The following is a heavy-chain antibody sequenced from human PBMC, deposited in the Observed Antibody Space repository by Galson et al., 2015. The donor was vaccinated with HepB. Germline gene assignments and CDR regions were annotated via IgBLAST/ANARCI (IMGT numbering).Heavy chain of an antibody. V-gene: IGHV3-23*01. Sequence: SLRLSCAASGFTFSDAGMAWVRQAPGKGLEWVSTINNDGTRTHYADSVKGRFTISRDNSKNTLYVEVSSLRVDDTAIYYCTRDAGSAWPLDYWGQGTLVTVSS. CDR1: GFTFSDAG. D-gene: IGHD6-19*01. J-gene: IGHJ4*02. CDR2: INNDGTRT. CDR3: TRDAGSAWPLDY.